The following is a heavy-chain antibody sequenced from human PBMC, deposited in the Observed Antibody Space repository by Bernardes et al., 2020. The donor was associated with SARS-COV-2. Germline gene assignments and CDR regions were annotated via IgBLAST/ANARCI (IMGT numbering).Heavy chain of an antibody. J-gene: IGHJ6*02. Sequence: GGSLRLSCAASGFIVTTKYMSWVRQAPGKGLEWVSVIYGGGSTYYADSVKGRFTISRDNSKNTLYLQMNSLRAEDTAVYYCASPGDYGDYVDYYSYGMDVWGQGTMVTVSS. CDR3: ASPGDYGDYVDYYSYGMDV. CDR1: GFIVTTKY. CDR2: IYGGGST. D-gene: IGHD4-17*01. V-gene: IGHV3-66*01.